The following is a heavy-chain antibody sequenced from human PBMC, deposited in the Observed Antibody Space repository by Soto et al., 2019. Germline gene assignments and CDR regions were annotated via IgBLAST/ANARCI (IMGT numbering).Heavy chain of an antibody. CDR1: GFPFSRYW. D-gene: IGHD6-6*01. CDR2: IKQDGSEK. J-gene: IGHJ5*02. V-gene: IGHV3-7*01. CDR3: GRDLPSISGRPGGWFDP. Sequence: SGGSLRLSCAAFGFPFSRYWMSWVRQAPGKGLEWLANIKQDGSEKSYVDSVKGRFSISRDNARNSLYLQMTSLRVEDTAVYFCGRDLPSISGRPGGWFDPWGQGTLVTVSS.